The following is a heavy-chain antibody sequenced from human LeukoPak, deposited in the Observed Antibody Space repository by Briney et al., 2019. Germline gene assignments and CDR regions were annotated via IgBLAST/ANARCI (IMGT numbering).Heavy chain of an antibody. D-gene: IGHD2-8*01. V-gene: IGHV3-23*01. CDR1: GFIFSNFA. J-gene: IGHJ3*02. CDR2: IGGVGVES. Sequence: PGGSLRLSCAASGFIFSNFAMSWVRQAPGKGPEWVSVIGGVGVESYYTDSVKGRFIISRDNSKNTLSLQMNSLRPEDTAVYYCAKDSWSHNGIYDPFDIWGQGTVVTVSS. CDR3: AKDSWSHNGIYDPFDI.